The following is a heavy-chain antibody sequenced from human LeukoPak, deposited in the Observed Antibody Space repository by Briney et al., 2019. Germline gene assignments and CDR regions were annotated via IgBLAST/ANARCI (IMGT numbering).Heavy chain of an antibody. CDR1: GFTFSSYS. D-gene: IGHD6-13*01. Sequence: GGSLRLSCAASGFTFSSYSMNWVRQAPGKGLEWVSSISSSSSYIYYADSVKGRFTISRDNAKNSLYLQMNSLRAEDTAVYYCARKILAAARRGYFDYWGQGTLVTVSS. V-gene: IGHV3-21*01. CDR3: ARKILAAARRGYFDY. J-gene: IGHJ4*02. CDR2: ISSSSSYI.